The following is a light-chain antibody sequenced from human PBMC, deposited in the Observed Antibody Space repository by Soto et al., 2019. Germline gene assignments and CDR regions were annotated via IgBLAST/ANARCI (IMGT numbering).Light chain of an antibody. CDR3: CSFTGTSTWV. J-gene: IGLJ2*01. Sequence: QSVLTQPASVSGSPGQSITIPCTGTSNDNGGHNRVSWSRQHPGEAPQLVIFEVTKRPSGVSSRFSASKSGNTAYLTISGLQPEDEADYYCCSFTGTSTWVFGGGTKVTVL. CDR1: SNDNGGHNR. V-gene: IGLV2-14*01. CDR2: EVT.